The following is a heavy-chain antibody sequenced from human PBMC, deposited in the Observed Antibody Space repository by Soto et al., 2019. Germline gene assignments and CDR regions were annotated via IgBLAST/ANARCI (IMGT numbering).Heavy chain of an antibody. J-gene: IGHJ6*02. V-gene: IGHV4-34*01. CDR3: ATGWNYGMDV. CDR2: INHSGST. CDR1: GGSFSGYY. Sequence: QVQLRQWGAGLLKPSETLSLTCAVYGGSFSGYYWSWIRQPPGKGLEWIGEINHSGSTNYNPSLKSRVTISVDTSKNQFSLKLSSVTAADTAVYYCATGWNYGMDVWGQGTTVTVSS.